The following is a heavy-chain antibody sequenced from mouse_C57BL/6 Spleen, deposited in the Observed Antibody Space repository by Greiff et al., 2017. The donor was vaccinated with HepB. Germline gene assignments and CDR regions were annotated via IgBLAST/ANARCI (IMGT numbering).Heavy chain of an antibody. J-gene: IGHJ2*01. CDR2: IDPNSGGT. V-gene: IGHV1-72*01. CDR3: ASEGLRYFDY. D-gene: IGHD2-4*01. Sequence: QVQLQQPGAELVKPGASVKLSCKASGFTFTSYWMHWVKQRPGRGLEWIGSIDPNSGGTKYTEKFKSRATLTVDKPSSTAYMQLSSLTFEDSAVYYCASEGLRYFDYWGQGTTLTVSS. CDR1: GFTFTSYW.